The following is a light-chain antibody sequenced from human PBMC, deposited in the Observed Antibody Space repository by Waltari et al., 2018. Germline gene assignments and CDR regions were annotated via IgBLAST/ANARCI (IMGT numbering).Light chain of an antibody. CDR2: EVI. V-gene: IGLV2-14*01. J-gene: IGLJ3*02. Sequence: QSALTQPAPVSGSPGQSIPISCTGTGSDVGGYDCFSWYQQHPGKAPKLVIYEVIHRPSGVSYRFSASKSGNTASLTISGLQAEDEADYYCSSYTPITISNWVFGGGTKLTVL. CDR3: SSYTPITISNWV. CDR1: GSDVGGYDC.